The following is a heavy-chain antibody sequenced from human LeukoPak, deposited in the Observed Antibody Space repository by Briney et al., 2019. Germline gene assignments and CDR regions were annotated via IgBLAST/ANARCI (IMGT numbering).Heavy chain of an antibody. CDR3: ARDGTPYYYDSSGYYPSDY. J-gene: IGHJ4*02. Sequence: ASVKVSCKASGYTFTSYGICWVRQAPGQGLEWMGWISAYNGNTNYAQKLQGRVTMTTDTSTSTAYMELRSLRSDDTAVYYCARDGTPYYYDSSGYYPSDYWGQGTLVTVSS. V-gene: IGHV1-18*01. CDR2: ISAYNGNT. CDR1: GYTFTSYG. D-gene: IGHD3-22*01.